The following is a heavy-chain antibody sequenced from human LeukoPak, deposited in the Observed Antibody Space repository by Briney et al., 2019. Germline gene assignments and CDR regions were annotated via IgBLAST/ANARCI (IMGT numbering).Heavy chain of an antibody. CDR2: IYYSGST. Sequence: SETLSLTCTVSGGSISSSSYYWGWIRQPPGKGLEWIGSIYYSGSTYYNPSLKSRVTISVDTSKNQFSLKLSSVTAADTAVYYCARDWGTTTFDYWGQGTLVTVSS. CDR1: GGSISSSSYY. J-gene: IGHJ4*02. V-gene: IGHV4-39*07. D-gene: IGHD3-16*01. CDR3: ARDWGTTTFDY.